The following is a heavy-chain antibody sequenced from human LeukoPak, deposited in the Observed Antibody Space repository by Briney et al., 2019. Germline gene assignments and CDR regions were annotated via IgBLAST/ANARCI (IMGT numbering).Heavy chain of an antibody. CDR2: INPNSGGT. D-gene: IGHD3-10*01. CDR1: GYTFTGYY. CDR3: ARDRVTMVRGVMDY. Sequence: ASVKVSCKASGYTFTGYYMHWVRQAPGQGLEWMGWINPNSGGTNYAQKFQGRVTMTRDTSISTAYMELSRLRSDDTAVYYCARDRVTMVRGVMDYWGQGTLVTVSS. V-gene: IGHV1-2*02. J-gene: IGHJ4*02.